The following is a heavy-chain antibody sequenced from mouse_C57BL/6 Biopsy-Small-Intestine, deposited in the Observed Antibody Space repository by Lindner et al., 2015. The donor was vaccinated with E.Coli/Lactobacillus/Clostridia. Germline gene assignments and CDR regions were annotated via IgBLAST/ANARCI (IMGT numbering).Heavy chain of an antibody. J-gene: IGHJ1*03. CDR2: ISSGGSYT. D-gene: IGHD1-1*01. Sequence: VQLQESGGDLVEPGGSLKLSCAASGFTFSSYGMSWVRQTPDKRLEWVATISSGGSYTYYPDSVKGRFTISRDNAKNTLYLQMSSLKSEDTAMYYCARHHGSSSYWYFDVWGTGTTVTVSS. CDR3: ARHHGSSSYWYFDV. V-gene: IGHV5-6*01. CDR1: GFTFSSYG.